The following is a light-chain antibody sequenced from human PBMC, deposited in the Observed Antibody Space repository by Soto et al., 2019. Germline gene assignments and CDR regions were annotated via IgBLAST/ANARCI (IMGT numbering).Light chain of an antibody. Sequence: DIHLTQSPSSLSSSLGDRVTITFLASQGISSWLAWYQQKPGTAPKLPIYASSSLQSEVPSRFSGSGSGTDFTLTISNLQPEDFATYYCQQANSFPLTFGGGTKVDIK. V-gene: IGKV1-12*01. CDR1: QGISSW. CDR2: ASS. J-gene: IGKJ4*01. CDR3: QQANSFPLT.